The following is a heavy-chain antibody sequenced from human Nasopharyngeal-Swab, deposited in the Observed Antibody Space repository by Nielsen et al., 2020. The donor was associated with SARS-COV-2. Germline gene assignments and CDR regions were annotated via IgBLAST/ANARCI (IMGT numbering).Heavy chain of an antibody. CDR2: IYYSGST. J-gene: IGHJ5*02. D-gene: IGHD1-26*01. V-gene: IGHV4-39*01. Sequence: SETLSLTCTVSGGSISSSSYYWGWIRQPPGKGLEWIGSIYYSGSTYYNPSLKSRVTISVDTSKNQFSLKLSSVTAADTAVYYCARHGMFKWELRNCRGFDPWGQGTLVTVSS. CDR1: GGSISSSSYY. CDR3: ARHGMFKWELRNCRGFDP.